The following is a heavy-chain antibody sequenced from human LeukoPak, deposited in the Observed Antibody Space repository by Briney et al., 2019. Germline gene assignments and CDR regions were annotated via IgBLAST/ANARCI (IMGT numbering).Heavy chain of an antibody. CDR2: MNPNSGNT. J-gene: IGHJ4*02. V-gene: IGHV1-8*01. CDR3: ARIYCSSTSCSLGTDY. D-gene: IGHD2-2*01. CDR1: GYTFTSYD. Sequence: GASVKVSCNASGYTFTSYDINWVRQATGQGLEWMGWMNPNSGNTGYAQKFQGRVTMTRNTSISTAYMELSSLRSEDTAVYYCARIYCSSTSCSLGTDYWGQGTLVTVSS.